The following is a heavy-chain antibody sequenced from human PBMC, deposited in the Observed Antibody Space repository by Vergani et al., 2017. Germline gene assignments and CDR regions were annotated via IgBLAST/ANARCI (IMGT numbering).Heavy chain of an antibody. D-gene: IGHD1-7*01. CDR3: AKVGRYNWNYGGYYYMDV. CDR1: GFTFSSYA. CDR2: ISGSGGST. V-gene: IGHV3-23*01. Sequence: EVQLLESGGGLVQPGGSLRLSCAASGFTFSSYAMSWVRQAPGKGLEWVSAISGSGGSTYYADSVKGRFTIARANSKNTLYLQMNSLRAEDTAVYYCAKVGRYNWNYGGYYYMDVWGKGTTVTVSS. J-gene: IGHJ6*03.